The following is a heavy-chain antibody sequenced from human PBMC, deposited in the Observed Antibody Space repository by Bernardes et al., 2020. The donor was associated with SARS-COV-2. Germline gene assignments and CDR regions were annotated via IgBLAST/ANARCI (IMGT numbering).Heavy chain of an antibody. CDR1: GGSISSYY. CDR2: IYYSGST. D-gene: IGHD3-3*01. J-gene: IGHJ4*02. Sequence: SETLSLTCTVSGGSISSYYWSWIRQPPGKGLEWIGYIYYSGSTNYNPSLKSRVTISVDTSKNQFSLKLSYVTAADTAVYYCAREGRPFGVVISRSFDSWGQGTLVTGSS. CDR3: AREGRPFGVVISRSFDS. V-gene: IGHV4-59*01.